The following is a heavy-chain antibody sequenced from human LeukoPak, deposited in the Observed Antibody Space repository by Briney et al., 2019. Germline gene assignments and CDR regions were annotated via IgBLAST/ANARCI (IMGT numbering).Heavy chain of an antibody. CDR1: GFTFRDYA. D-gene: IGHD3-16*02. CDR2: ISDSGGST. Sequence: PGGSLRLSCVASGFTFRDYAMSWVRQAPGKGLEWVSGISDSGGSTYYADSVKGRCTISRDNSKNTVSLQMNNLRAEDTAVYFCARHDSFIPYWGQGTLVTVTS. V-gene: IGHV3-23*01. J-gene: IGHJ4*02. CDR3: ARHDSFIPY.